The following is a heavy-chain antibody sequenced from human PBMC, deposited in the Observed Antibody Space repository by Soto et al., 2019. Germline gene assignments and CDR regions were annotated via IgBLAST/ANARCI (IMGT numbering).Heavy chain of an antibody. CDR3: ARDPLVGDYYYGMDV. CDR2: ISYDGSNK. Sequence: QVQLVESGGGVVQPGRSLRLSCAASGFTFSSYAMHWVRQAPGKGLGWVAVISYDGSNKYYVDSVKGRFTISRDNSKNTLYLQMNSLRAEDTAVYYCARDPLVGDYYYGMDVWGQGTTVTVSS. D-gene: IGHD2-15*01. CDR1: GFTFSSYA. V-gene: IGHV3-30-3*01. J-gene: IGHJ6*02.